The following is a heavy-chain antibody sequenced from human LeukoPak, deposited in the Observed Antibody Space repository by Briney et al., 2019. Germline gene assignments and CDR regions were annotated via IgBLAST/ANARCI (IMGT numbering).Heavy chain of an antibody. D-gene: IGHD4-11*01. V-gene: IGHV4-39*01. CDR3: ARHPRTVTTFDP. J-gene: IGHJ5*02. Sequence: PSETLSLTCTVSGGSISSSSYYWGWIRPPPGKGLEWIGSIYYSGSTYYNPSLKSRVTISVDTSKNQFSLELSSVTAADTAVYYCARHPRTVTTFDPWGQGTLVTVSS. CDR1: GGSISSSSYY. CDR2: IYYSGST.